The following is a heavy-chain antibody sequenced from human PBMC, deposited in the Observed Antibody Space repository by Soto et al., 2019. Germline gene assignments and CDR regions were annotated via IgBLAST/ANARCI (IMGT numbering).Heavy chain of an antibody. CDR1: GASITSDDYY. D-gene: IGHD5-12*01. CDR3: ASHRPYRPLGN. Sequence: QLQLQESGPGLVKPSETLSLTCAVSGASITSDDYYWGWVRQPPGKGLEWIGTIYYTGTTYYNPSLRSRVTVFADPSKNEFSLKLSFVTATDTATYYCASHRPYRPLGNWGQGTLVTVSS. CDR2: IYYTGTT. J-gene: IGHJ4*02. V-gene: IGHV4-39*01.